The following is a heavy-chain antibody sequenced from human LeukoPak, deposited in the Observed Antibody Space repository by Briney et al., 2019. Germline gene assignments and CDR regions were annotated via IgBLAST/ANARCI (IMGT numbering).Heavy chain of an antibody. CDR1: GFTVSGNY. J-gene: IGHJ4*02. Sequence: PGGSLRLSCAASGFTVSGNYMSWVRQAPGKGLEWVSSIYSGGNTYYADSAKGRFTISRDNSKNTVYLQMNSLGVEDAAVYYCARETKLGYDYWGQGTLVTVSS. CDR3: ARETKLGYDY. D-gene: IGHD7-27*01. CDR2: IYSGGNT. V-gene: IGHV3-53*01.